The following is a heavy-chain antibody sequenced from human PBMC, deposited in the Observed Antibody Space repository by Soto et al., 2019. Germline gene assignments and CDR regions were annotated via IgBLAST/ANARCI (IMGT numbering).Heavy chain of an antibody. CDR3: ASNFWSGYYYFDY. CDR1: GFTFSSYA. CDR2: ISYDGSNK. J-gene: IGHJ4*02. V-gene: IGHV3-30-3*01. Sequence: LRLSCAASGFTFSSYAMHWVRQAPGKGLEWVAVISYDGSNKYYADSVKGRFTISRDNSKNTLYLQMNSLRAEDTAVYYCASNFWSGYYYFDYWGQGTLVTVSS. D-gene: IGHD3-3*01.